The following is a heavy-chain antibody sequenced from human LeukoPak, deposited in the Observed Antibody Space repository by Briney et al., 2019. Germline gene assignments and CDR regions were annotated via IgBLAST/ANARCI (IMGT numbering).Heavy chain of an antibody. Sequence: GGSLRLSCVASGFSFSSYGMHWVRRAPGKGLEWVALISYEGSIKHYADSVKGRFTISRDNSKNTLYLQMNSLRAEDTAVYYCAAIYCSSTSCYAFDYWGQGTLVTVSS. CDR3: AAIYCSSTSCYAFDY. D-gene: IGHD2-2*01. CDR1: GFSFSSYG. J-gene: IGHJ4*02. CDR2: ISYEGSIK. V-gene: IGHV3-30*03.